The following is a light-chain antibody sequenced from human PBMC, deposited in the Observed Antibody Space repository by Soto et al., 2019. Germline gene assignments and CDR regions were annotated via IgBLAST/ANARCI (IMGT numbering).Light chain of an antibody. Sequence: SYELTQPPSVSVSPGQTASITCSGDKLGDKYACWYQQKPGQSPVLVIYQDSKRPSGIPERFSGSNSGNTATLTISGTQAMDEAVYHCQAWDSSTVVFGTVTKLTVL. J-gene: IGLJ1*01. CDR2: QDS. V-gene: IGLV3-1*01. CDR3: QAWDSSTVV. CDR1: KLGDKY.